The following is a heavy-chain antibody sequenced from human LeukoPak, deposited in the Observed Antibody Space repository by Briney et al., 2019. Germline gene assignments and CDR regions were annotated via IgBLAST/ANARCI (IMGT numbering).Heavy chain of an antibody. Sequence: QPGRSLRLSCAASGFTFSNYGMHWVRQAPGKGLEWVALISYDGSNKYYADSVKGRFTISRDNSKNTLYLQMNSLRGDDTAVYYCTVAATDAFYIWGQGTMVPVSS. CDR1: GFTFSNYG. V-gene: IGHV3-30*03. CDR3: TVAATDAFYI. J-gene: IGHJ3*02. CDR2: ISYDGSNK. D-gene: IGHD6-19*01.